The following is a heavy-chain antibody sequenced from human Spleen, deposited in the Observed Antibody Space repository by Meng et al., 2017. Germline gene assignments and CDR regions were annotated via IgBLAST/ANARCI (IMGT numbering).Heavy chain of an antibody. CDR3: AHRLGPYNSKWDVGYFDH. Sequence: SGPTLVKPTQTLTLTCTFSGVSLTTRPVGVGWIRQPPGKALESLALIYWDDDKRYSPSLKSRLTITKDTSKNQVVLSMTNMDPLDTATYYCAHRLGPYNSKWDVGYFDHWGQGALVTVSS. CDR2: IYWDDDK. D-gene: IGHD1-1*01. V-gene: IGHV2-5*02. J-gene: IGHJ4*02. CDR1: GVSLTTRPVG.